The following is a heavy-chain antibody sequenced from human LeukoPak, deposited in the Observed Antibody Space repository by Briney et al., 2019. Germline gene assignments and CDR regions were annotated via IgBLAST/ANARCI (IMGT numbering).Heavy chain of an antibody. V-gene: IGHV4-59*01. CDR3: ARVYSSSSNDMDV. CDR2: IYYSGST. Sequence: SETLSLTCTVSGGSISSYYWSWIRQPPGKGLEWIGYIYYSGSTNYNPPLKSRVTISVDTSKNQFSLKLSSVTAADTAEYYCARVYSSSSNDMDVWGKGTTVTVSS. D-gene: IGHD6-6*01. J-gene: IGHJ6*03. CDR1: GGSISSYY.